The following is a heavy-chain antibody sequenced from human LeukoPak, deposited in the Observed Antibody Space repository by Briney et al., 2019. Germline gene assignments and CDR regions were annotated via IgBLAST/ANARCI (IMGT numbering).Heavy chain of an antibody. Sequence: GASVKVSCKVSGYTLTELSMHWVRQAPGKGLEWMGGFDPEDGETIYAQKFQGRVTMTEDTSTDTAYMELSSLRSEDTAAYYCATGNPVGNRNWFDPWGQGTLVTVSS. J-gene: IGHJ5*02. D-gene: IGHD1-26*01. CDR3: ATGNPVGNRNWFDP. CDR1: GYTLTELS. V-gene: IGHV1-24*01. CDR2: FDPEDGET.